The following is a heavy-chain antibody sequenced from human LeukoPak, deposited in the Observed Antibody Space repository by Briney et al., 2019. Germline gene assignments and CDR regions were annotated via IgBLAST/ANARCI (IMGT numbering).Heavy chain of an antibody. D-gene: IGHD6-6*01. V-gene: IGHV1-69*13. J-gene: IGHJ4*02. CDR3: ARESSSSHS. CDR2: IIPIFGTA. Sequence: ASVKVSCKASGYTFTGYYMHWVRQAPGQGLEWMGGIIPIFGTANYAQKFQGRVTITADESTSTAYMELSSLRSEDTAVYYCARESSSSHSWGQGTLVTVSS. CDR1: GYTFTGYY.